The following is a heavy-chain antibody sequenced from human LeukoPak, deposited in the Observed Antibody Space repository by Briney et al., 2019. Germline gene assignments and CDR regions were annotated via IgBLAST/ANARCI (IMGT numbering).Heavy chain of an antibody. CDR1: GYTFISYG. J-gene: IGHJ4*02. Sequence: ASVKVSCKASGYTFISYGISWVRQAPGQGLEWMGWINPYSDNTDYAQQYQGRVTMTTDMSTGTAHMELRSLRSDDTAVYYCARNDFWSGYHFDYWGQGTLVTVSS. D-gene: IGHD3-3*01. V-gene: IGHV1-18*01. CDR3: ARNDFWSGYHFDY. CDR2: INPYSDNT.